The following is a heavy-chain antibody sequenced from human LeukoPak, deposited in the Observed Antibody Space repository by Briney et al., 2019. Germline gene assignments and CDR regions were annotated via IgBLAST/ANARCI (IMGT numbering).Heavy chain of an antibody. CDR1: GGSISSYY. V-gene: IGHV4-4*07. CDR2: IYTSGST. J-gene: IGHJ6*03. CDR3: ARDIVVVPAAFYYYYYMDV. D-gene: IGHD2-2*01. Sequence: PSETLSLTCTVSGGSISSYYWSWIRQPAGKGLEWIGRIYTSGSTNYNPSLKSRVTMSVDTSKNQFSLKLSSVTAADTAVYYCARDIVVVPAAFYYYYYMDVWGKGTTVTVCS.